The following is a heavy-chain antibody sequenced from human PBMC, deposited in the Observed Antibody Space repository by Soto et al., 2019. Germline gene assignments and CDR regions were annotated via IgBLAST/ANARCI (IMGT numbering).Heavy chain of an antibody. Sequence: QVQLQESGPGLVKPSETLSLTCTVSGGSISSYYWSWIRQPPGKGLEWIGYIYYSGSTNYNPSLKSRVTISVDTSKNQCSLKLSSVTAADTAVYYCARARVPYYYDSSGQHYYYYGMDVWGQGTTVTVSS. J-gene: IGHJ6*02. CDR3: ARARVPYYYDSSGQHYYYYGMDV. D-gene: IGHD3-22*01. V-gene: IGHV4-59*01. CDR1: GGSISSYY. CDR2: IYYSGST.